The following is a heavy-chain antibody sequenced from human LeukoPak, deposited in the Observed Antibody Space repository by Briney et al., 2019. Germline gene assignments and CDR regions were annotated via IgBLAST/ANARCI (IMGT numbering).Heavy chain of an antibody. CDR2: IYHSGST. CDR1: AYSISSGYY. CDR3: ARLASLGGYDYYFDY. J-gene: IGHJ4*02. Sequence: SETLSLTCAVSAYSISSGYYWGWIRQPPGKGLEWIGSIYHSGSTYYNPSLKSRVTISVDTSKNQFSLKLSSVTAADTAVYYCARLASLGGYDYYFDYWGQGTLVTVSS. V-gene: IGHV4-38-2*01. D-gene: IGHD5-12*01.